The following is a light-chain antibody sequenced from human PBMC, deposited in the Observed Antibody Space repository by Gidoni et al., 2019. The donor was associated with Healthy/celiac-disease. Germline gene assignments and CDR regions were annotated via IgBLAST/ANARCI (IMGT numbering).Light chain of an antibody. Sequence: DIQLTQSPSFLSASVGDRVTITCRASQGISSYLAWYQQKPGKAPKLLIYAASTLQGGVPSRFSGSGSVTEFTLTLSSLQPEDFATYSCQQLSSSPLTFGPGTKVDIK. CDR2: AAS. V-gene: IGKV1-9*01. CDR3: QQLSSSPLT. CDR1: QGISSY. J-gene: IGKJ3*01.